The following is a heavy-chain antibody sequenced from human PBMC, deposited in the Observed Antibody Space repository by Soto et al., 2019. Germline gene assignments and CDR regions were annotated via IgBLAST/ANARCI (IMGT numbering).Heavy chain of an antibody. CDR1: GFTFSSYA. CDR3: ARDMSGGTYNYYYGMDV. Sequence: GGSLRLSCAASGFTFSSYAMTWVRQAPGRGLEWVSAISGTGSPTYYADSVKGRFTISRDNSKNTLYLQMSSLRADDTAVYYCARDMSGGTYNYYYGMDVWGQGTTVTVSS. J-gene: IGHJ6*02. V-gene: IGHV3-23*01. CDR2: ISGTGSPT. D-gene: IGHD1-26*01.